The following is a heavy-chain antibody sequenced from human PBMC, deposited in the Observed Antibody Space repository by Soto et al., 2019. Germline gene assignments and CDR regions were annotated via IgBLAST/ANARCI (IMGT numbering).Heavy chain of an antibody. CDR3: ARDDCSGGRCYPDY. CDR2: IWHDGSNK. J-gene: IGHJ4*02. Sequence: QVQLVEPGGGVVQPGRSLRLSCAASGFTFSSYGMHWVRQAPGKGLEWVAVIWHDGSNKYYADSVKGRFTISRDNSKNTLYLQMNSLRAEDTAVYYCARDDCSGGRCYPDYWGQGTLVTVSS. CDR1: GFTFSSYG. D-gene: IGHD2-15*01. V-gene: IGHV3-33*01.